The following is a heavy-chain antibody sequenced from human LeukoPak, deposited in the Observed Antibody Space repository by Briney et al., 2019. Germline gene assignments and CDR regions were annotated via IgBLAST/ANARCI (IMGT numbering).Heavy chain of an antibody. CDR1: GYTFTSYD. V-gene: IGHV1-18*01. Sequence: ASVKVSCKASGYTFTSYDINWVRQAPGQGLEWMGWISAYNGNTNYAQKLQGRVTMTTDTSTSTAYMELRSLRSDDTAVYYCARAGDWEPLRSLFGWFDPWGQGTLVTVSS. D-gene: IGHD1-26*01. J-gene: IGHJ5*02. CDR2: ISAYNGNT. CDR3: ARAGDWEPLRSLFGWFDP.